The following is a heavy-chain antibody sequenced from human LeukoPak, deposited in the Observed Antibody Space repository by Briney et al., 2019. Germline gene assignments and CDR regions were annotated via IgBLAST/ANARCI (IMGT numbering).Heavy chain of an antibody. CDR3: VRGQATAWGLDY. D-gene: IGHD6-13*01. CDR1: GFAFGSNW. CDR2: ISPDARTI. Sequence: GGPLRLSCAASGFAFGSNWMHWVRQAPGKRLVWVSHISPDARTITYAAFVKGRFTISRDNAKNTLYLQMNSLRAEDTALYYCVRGQATAWGLDYWGQGTLVTVSS. V-gene: IGHV3-74*01. J-gene: IGHJ4*02.